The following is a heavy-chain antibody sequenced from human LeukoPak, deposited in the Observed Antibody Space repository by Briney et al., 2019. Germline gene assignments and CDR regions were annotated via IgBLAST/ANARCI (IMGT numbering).Heavy chain of an antibody. CDR3: ANLGYCSGGSCYSEGYYYYYGMDV. Sequence: PGGSLRLSCAASGFTVSSNYMSWVRQAPGKGLEWVSAISGSGGSTYYADSVKGRFTISRDNSKNTLYLQMNSLRAEDTAVYYCANLGYCSGGSCYSEGYYYYYGMDVWGQGTTVTVSS. V-gene: IGHV3-23*01. CDR1: GFTVSSNY. J-gene: IGHJ6*02. D-gene: IGHD2-15*01. CDR2: ISGSGGST.